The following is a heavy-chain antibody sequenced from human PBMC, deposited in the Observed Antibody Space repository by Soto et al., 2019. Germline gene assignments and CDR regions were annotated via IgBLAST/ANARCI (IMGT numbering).Heavy chain of an antibody. V-gene: IGHV4-4*07. J-gene: IGHJ5*02. D-gene: IGHD3-22*01. CDR3: ARDLDSSGFSPDWFDP. CDR1: GGSLSNYY. CDR2: IYTGGSI. Sequence: SETLSLTCIVSGGSLSNYYWSWIRQPTGKGLEWIGRIYTGGSINQNPSLKSRVTMSVDTSKQQFSLTLTSVTAADTAVYYCARDLDSSGFSPDWFDPWGQGTLVTVSS.